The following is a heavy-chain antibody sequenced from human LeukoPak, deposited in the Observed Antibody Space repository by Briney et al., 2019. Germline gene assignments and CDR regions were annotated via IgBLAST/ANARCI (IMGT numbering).Heavy chain of an antibody. CDR3: ARLTGLWFGELLSRNWFDP. CDR2: ISSSGSTI. CDR1: RFTFSSYE. D-gene: IGHD3-10*01. V-gene: IGHV3-48*03. J-gene: IGHJ5*02. Sequence: GGSLRLSCAASRFTFSSYEMNWVRQAPGKGLEWVSYISSSGSTIYYADSVKGRFTISRDNAKNSLYLQMNSLRAEDTAVYYCARLTGLWFGELLSRNWFDPWGQGTLVTVSS.